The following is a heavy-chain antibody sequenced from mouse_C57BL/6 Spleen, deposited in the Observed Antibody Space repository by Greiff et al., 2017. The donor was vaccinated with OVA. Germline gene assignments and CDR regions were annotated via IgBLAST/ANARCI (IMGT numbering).Heavy chain of an antibody. V-gene: IGHV1-82*01. CDR2: IYPGDGDT. CDR3: ARGGWHFDV. CDR1: GYAFSSSW. Sequence: VQLQQSGPELVKPGASVKISCKASGYAFSSSWMNWVKQRPGKGLEWIGRIYPGDGDTNYNGKFKGKATLTADKSSSTAYMQLSSLTSEDSAVYFCARGGWHFDVWGTGTTVTVSS. J-gene: IGHJ1*03.